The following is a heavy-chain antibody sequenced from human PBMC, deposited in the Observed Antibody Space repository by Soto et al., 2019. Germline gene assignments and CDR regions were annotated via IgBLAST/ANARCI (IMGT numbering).Heavy chain of an antibody. J-gene: IGHJ5*02. CDR2: ISWNSGSI. CDR1: GFTFDDYA. D-gene: IGHD2-21*02. CDR3: ARGIVVTAGSPAGWFDP. Sequence: PGGSLRLSCAASGFTFDDYAMHWVRQAPGKGLEWVSGISWNSGSIGYADSVKGRFTISRDNAKNSLYLQMNSLRAEDTALYYCARGIVVTAGSPAGWFDPWGQGTLVTVSS. V-gene: IGHV3-9*01.